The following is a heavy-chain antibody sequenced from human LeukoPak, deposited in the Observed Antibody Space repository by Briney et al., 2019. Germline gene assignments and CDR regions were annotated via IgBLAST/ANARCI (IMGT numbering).Heavy chain of an antibody. CDR1: GFTFSNYS. Sequence: GGSLRLSCAASGFTFSNYSMNWVRHAPGKGLEGVSYISSSSSTIYYAGCVQGRFTISRDNAKNSLYLQMNSLRADDTAVYYCARELLGYCTNGVCYTRGVVDYWGQGTLVTVSS. J-gene: IGHJ4*02. D-gene: IGHD2-8*01. V-gene: IGHV3-48*04. CDR3: ARELLGYCTNGVCYTRGVVDY. CDR2: ISSSSSTI.